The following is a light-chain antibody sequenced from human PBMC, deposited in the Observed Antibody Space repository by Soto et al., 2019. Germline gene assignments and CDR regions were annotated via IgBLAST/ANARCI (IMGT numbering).Light chain of an antibody. CDR3: QQYYSFPLT. J-gene: IGKJ4*01. CDR1: QSVLYRSINKNY. Sequence: DIVMTQSPDSLAVTLGERATINCKSSQSVLYRSINKNYLTWYQQKPGQPPKLLIYWASTRESGVPDRFSGSGSGPDFTLTISSMQAEDVAVYYCQQYYSFPLTFGGGTKVEIK. CDR2: WAS. V-gene: IGKV4-1*01.